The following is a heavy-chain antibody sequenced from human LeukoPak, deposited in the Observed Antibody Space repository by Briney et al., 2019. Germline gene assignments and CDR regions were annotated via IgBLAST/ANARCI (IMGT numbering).Heavy chain of an antibody. J-gene: IGHJ3*02. D-gene: IGHD2-2*01. V-gene: IGHV1-18*01. CDR3: TRGRLPADAFDI. Sequence: ASVKVSCKSSGYTFTSFGFTWVRQAPGQGLEWLGWISTYNSNINYAQNLQDRLTLTTDSSTNTAYMELSSLRSDDTAIYYRTRGRLPADAFDIWGQGTLVTVSS. CDR2: ISTYNSNI. CDR1: GYTFTSFG.